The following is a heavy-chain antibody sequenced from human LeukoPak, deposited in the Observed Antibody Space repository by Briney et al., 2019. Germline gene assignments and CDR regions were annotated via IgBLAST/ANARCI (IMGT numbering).Heavy chain of an antibody. CDR3: ARRGYCNSNGCFEGTWWFDP. D-gene: IGHD2-2*01. CDR1: GYRSVDYW. V-gene: IGHV5-51*01. J-gene: IGHJ5*02. Sequence: GESLKISCKGSGYRSVDYWIGWVRQMPGKRPEWMGIVYPGDSETRYSPYFQGQVTMSADKSINTAYLQWSSLKASDTAMYYCARRGYCNSNGCFEGTWWFDPWGQGTLVTVSS. CDR2: VYPGDSET.